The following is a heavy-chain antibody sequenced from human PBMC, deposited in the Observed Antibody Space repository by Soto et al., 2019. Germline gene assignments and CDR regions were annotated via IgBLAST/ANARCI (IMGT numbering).Heavy chain of an antibody. D-gene: IGHD2-2*01. CDR3: ARAGDIVVVPAAFYYYYMDV. Sequence: EVQLVESGGGLVKPGGSLRLSCAASGFTFSSYSMNWVRQAPGKGLEWVSSISSSSSYIYYADSVKGRFTISRDNAKNSLYPQMNSLRAEDTAVYYCARAGDIVVVPAAFYYYYMDVWGKGTTVTVSS. J-gene: IGHJ6*03. CDR2: ISSSSSYI. V-gene: IGHV3-21*01. CDR1: GFTFSSYS.